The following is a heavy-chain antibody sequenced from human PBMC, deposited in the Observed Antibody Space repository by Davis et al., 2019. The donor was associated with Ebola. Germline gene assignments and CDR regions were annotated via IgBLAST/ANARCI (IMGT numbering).Heavy chain of an antibody. CDR3: ARTRTWGQHYGMDV. D-gene: IGHD7-27*01. CDR1: GGSFSGYYW. Sequence: ETLSLTCAVYGGSFSGYYWSWIRQPPGKALEWLAHIFSNDEKSYSTSLKSRLTISKDTSKSQVVLTMTNMDPVDTATYSCARTRTWGQHYGMDVWGQGTTVTVSS. J-gene: IGHJ6*02. V-gene: IGHV2-26*01. CDR2: IFSNDEK.